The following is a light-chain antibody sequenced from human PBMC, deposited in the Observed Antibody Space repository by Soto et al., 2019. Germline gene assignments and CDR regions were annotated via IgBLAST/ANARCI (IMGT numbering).Light chain of an antibody. J-gene: IGKJ4*01. CDR3: QQYNRYSPLT. CDR1: QSVSTW. CDR2: DVS. V-gene: IGKV1-5*01. Sequence: DIQMTQSPSTLSASVGDRVTITCRASQSVSTWLAWYQQKPGGAPKLLIYDVSSLESGVPSRFSGSGSGTEFTLTISSLQPDDFATYYCQQYNRYSPLTFGGGTKVDTK.